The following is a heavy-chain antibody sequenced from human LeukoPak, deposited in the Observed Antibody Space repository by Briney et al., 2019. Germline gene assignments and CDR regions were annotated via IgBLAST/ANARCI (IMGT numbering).Heavy chain of an antibody. D-gene: IGHD3-16*01. CDR2: ISGSGGST. V-gene: IGHV3-23*01. J-gene: IGHJ4*02. CDR3: AKTKRLRLGELYNYFDY. Sequence: GGSLRLSCAASGFMFSTYAMSWVRQAPGKGLEWVSAISGSGGSTYYADSVKGRFTISRDNSKNTLYLQMYSLRAEDTAVYYCAKTKRLRLGELYNYFDYWGQGTLVTVSS. CDR1: GFMFSTYA.